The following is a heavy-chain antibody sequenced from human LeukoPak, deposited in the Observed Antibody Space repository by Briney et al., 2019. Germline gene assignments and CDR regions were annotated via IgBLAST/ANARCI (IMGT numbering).Heavy chain of an antibody. CDR3: ARLAPQGYYYGMDV. J-gene: IGHJ6*02. V-gene: IGHV4-39*01. CDR2: IYYSGRT. CDR1: GGSISSSSYY. D-gene: IGHD5-12*01. Sequence: HSETLSLTCTVSGGSISSSSYYWGWIRQPPGKGLEWIGSIYYSGRTYYNPSLKSRVTISVDTSKNQFSLKLSSVTAADTAVYYCARLAPQGYYYGMDVWGQGTTVTVSS.